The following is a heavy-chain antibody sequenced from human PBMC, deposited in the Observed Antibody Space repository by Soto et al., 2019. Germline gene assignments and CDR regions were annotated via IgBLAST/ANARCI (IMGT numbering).Heavy chain of an antibody. J-gene: IGHJ6*02. V-gene: IGHV4-4*02. D-gene: IGHD3-10*01. CDR1: GGSISSSNW. Sequence: SETLSLTCAVSGGSISSSNWWSWVRQPPGKGLEWIGEIYHSGSTNYNPSPKSRVTISVDKSKNQFSLKLSSVTAADTAVYYCARDADAITMVRGVIPNYYYGMDVWGQGTTVTVSS. CDR2: IYHSGST. CDR3: ARDADAITMVRGVIPNYYYGMDV.